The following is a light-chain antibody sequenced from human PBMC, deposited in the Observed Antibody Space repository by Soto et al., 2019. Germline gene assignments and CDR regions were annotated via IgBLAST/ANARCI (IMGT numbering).Light chain of an antibody. J-gene: IGKJ2*03. V-gene: IGKV2-30*02. CDR3: MQGTHWPYS. CDR1: PSLVHSDGNTY. CDR2: KVS. Sequence: DVVMTQSPLSLPVTLGQPASISCRSGPSLVHSDGNTYLHWFQQRPGQSPRRLIYKVSNRDSGGPDRFSGSGSGTDFTLMISRVEAEDVGVYYCMQGTHWPYSFGQGTKLEIK.